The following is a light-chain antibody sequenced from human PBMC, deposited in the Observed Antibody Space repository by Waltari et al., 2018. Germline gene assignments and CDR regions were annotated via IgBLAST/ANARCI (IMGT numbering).Light chain of an antibody. CDR2: AAS. J-gene: IGKJ4*01. V-gene: IGKV1-39*01. CDR3: QQSYSTLSLT. CDR1: QSISNY. Sequence: DIQLTHSPPSVSASVGDRVTRTCRTSQSISNYLNWYQQKPGKAPKLLIDAASSLQSGVPSRFSGSGSGTDFTLTISSLQPEDFATYYCQQSYSTLSLTFGGGTKVEIK.